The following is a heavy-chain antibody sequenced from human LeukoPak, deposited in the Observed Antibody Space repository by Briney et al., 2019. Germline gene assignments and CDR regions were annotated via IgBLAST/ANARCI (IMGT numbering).Heavy chain of an antibody. V-gene: IGHV4-61*02. CDR3: ARETQLGYDWYFDL. J-gene: IGHJ2*01. CDR2: IYTSGST. D-gene: IGHD7-27*01. Sequence: SETLSLTCTVSGGSISSSSYYWSWIRQPAGKGLEWIGRIYTSGSTNYNPSLKSRVTISVDTSKNQFSLKLSSVTAADTAVYYCARETQLGYDWYFDLWGRGTLVTVSS. CDR1: GGSISSSSYY.